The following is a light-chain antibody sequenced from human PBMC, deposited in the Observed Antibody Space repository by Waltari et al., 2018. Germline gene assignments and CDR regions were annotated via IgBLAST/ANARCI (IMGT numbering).Light chain of an antibody. CDR3: CSYVGSNTYWV. CDR1: SNDFGGYNY. J-gene: IGLJ3*02. CDR2: DIN. Sequence: QSALTQPRSVSGSPGQSVTISCTGTSNDFGGYNYVSWYQQHPDKAPKLIIYDINKRPSGVPDRFSGSKSGNTASLTISGLQAEDEADYYCCSYVGSNTYWVFGGGTKLTVL. V-gene: IGLV2-11*01.